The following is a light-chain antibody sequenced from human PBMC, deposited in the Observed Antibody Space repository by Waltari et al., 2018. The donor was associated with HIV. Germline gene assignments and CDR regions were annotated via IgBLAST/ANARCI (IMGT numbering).Light chain of an antibody. CDR2: WAS. CDR1: QRVLFSSNNKNY. CDR3: QQYYTTSLFT. V-gene: IGKV4-1*01. Sequence: DIVMTQSPDSLAVSLGERATINCKSSQRVLFSSNNKNYLAWYQQKPGQPPKLLIYWASTRESGVPDRFSGGGSGTEFTLTISSLQAEDVAVYYCQQYYTTSLFTFGPGTKVDIK. J-gene: IGKJ3*01.